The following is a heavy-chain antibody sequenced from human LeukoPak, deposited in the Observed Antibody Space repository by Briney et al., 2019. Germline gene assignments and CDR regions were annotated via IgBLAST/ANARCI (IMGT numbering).Heavy chain of an antibody. Sequence: GASVKVSCKASGYTFTDYYIHWVRQAPGQGYEWMGRINPNSGGTNYPQKFLGRVTMTRDTSISTAYMELSRLTSDDAAVYYCTRDRVPITVPGTRFDPWGQGALVTVSS. V-gene: IGHV1-2*06. CDR1: GYTFTDYY. D-gene: IGHD6-19*01. J-gene: IGHJ5*02. CDR2: INPNSGGT. CDR3: TRDRVPITVPGTRFDP.